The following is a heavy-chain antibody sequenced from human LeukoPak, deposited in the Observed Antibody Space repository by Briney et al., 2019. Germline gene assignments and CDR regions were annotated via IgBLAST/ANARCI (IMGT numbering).Heavy chain of an antibody. CDR3: ARGGSVTYYDYVWGSYPLDY. J-gene: IGHJ4*02. D-gene: IGHD3-16*02. Sequence: SETLSLTCTVSGGSISSYYWSWIRQPPGKGLEWIGYIYYSGSTNYNPSLKSRVTISVDTSKNQFSLKLRSVTAADTAVYYCARGGSVTYYDYVWGSYPLDYWGQGTLVTVSS. V-gene: IGHV4-59*01. CDR1: GGSISSYY. CDR2: IYYSGST.